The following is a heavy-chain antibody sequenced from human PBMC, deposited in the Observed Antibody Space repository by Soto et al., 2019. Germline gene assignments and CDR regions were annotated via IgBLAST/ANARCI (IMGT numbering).Heavy chain of an antibody. CDR2: MSHNSGDT. CDR3: ASARYTSGWNPFDS. D-gene: IGHD6-19*01. J-gene: IGHJ4*02. CDR1: GYTFTSHD. V-gene: IGHV1-8*01. Sequence: ASVKVSCKASGYTFTSHDINWVRQATGQGLEWMGWMSHNSGDTDYGPKFQGRVTMTRNTAISTAYMELTNLRSEDTAVYYCASARYTSGWNPFDSWGQGTLVTVSS.